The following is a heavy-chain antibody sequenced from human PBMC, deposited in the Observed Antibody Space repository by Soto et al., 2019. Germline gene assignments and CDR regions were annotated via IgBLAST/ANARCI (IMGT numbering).Heavy chain of an antibody. CDR1: GFTFSNFD. CDR3: ATGTAAPAH. D-gene: IGHD6-13*01. CDR2: ISTSGGTT. Sequence: EVQLLESGGGLVQPGGSLRLSCAASGFTFSNFDMSWVRQAPGKGLEWVSGISTSGGTTYYADSVKGRFTSSRDNSKYTVYLQMTSLIAEDTAVYYCATGTAAPAHWGQGTLVTVSS. V-gene: IGHV3-23*01. J-gene: IGHJ1*01.